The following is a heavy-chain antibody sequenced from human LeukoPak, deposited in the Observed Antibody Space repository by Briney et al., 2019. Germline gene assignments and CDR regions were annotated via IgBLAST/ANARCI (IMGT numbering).Heavy chain of an antibody. CDR3: ARRYCDGSSCYLGY. CDR2: IDWDADK. J-gene: IGHJ4*02. Sequence: SGPALVKPTQTLTLTCTFSGFSLSTSGVSVSRIRQPPGKALEWLARIDWDADKFYSTSLKTRLTISKDTSINQVVLTMTNMDPVDTATYYCARRYCDGSSCYLGYWGQGTLVTVSS. D-gene: IGHD2-2*01. V-gene: IGHV2-70*17. CDR1: GFSLSTSGVS.